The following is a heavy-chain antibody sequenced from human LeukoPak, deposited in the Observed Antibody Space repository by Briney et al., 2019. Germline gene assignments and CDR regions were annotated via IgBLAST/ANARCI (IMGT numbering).Heavy chain of an antibody. D-gene: IGHD3-10*01. CDR2: ISYSGGST. CDR3: VKSGSGSYYHPDFDY. CDR1: GFTFSSYA. J-gene: IGHJ4*02. V-gene: IGHV3-23*01. Sequence: PGGSLRLSCAASGFTFSSYAVSWVRQTPGKGLEWVSSISYSGGSTHYADSVKGRFTISRDDSKNTLYLQMNSLRAEDTAVYYCVKSGSGSYYHPDFDYWGQGTLVTVSS.